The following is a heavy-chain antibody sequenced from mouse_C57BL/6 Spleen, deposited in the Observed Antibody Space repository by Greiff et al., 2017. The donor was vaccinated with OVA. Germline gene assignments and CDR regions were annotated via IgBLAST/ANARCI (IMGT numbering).Heavy chain of an antibody. CDR2: IDPSDSYT. D-gene: IGHD3-2*02. Sequence: QVQLQQPGAELVMPGASVKLSCKASGYTFTSYWMHWVKQRPGQGLEWIGEIDPSDSYTNYNQKFKGKSTLTVDKSSSTAYMQLSSRTSEDSAVYYCARRATAQATSFDYWGQGTTLTVSS. V-gene: IGHV1-69*01. J-gene: IGHJ2*01. CDR3: ARRATAQATSFDY. CDR1: GYTFTSYW.